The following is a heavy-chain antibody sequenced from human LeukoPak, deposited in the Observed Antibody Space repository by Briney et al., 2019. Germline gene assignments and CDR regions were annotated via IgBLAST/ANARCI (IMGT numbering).Heavy chain of an antibody. J-gene: IGHJ4*02. Sequence: SETLSLTCTVSGGAISSDNYYWGWIRQPPGKGLEWIGSINYSGTTYYNPSLKSRVSIPVDTSRTQFSLRLSSVTAADTAVYYCARLSDYWGREPWSPSPQ. CDR1: GGAISSDNYY. V-gene: IGHV4-39*01. CDR2: INYSGTT. CDR3: ARLSDY.